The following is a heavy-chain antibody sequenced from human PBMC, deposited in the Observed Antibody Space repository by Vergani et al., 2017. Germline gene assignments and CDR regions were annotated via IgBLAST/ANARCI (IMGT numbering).Heavy chain of an antibody. D-gene: IGHD2-2*01. CDR1: GYNFTSYG. Sequence: QVQLVQSGAEVKKPGASVKVSCKASGYNFTSYGIRWVRQAPGQGLEWMGWISAYNGNTNYAQKLQGSVTMTTETSTSTAYMELRSLGSDDTAVYYCARMPERWTHYYYYYMDVWGKGTTVTVSS. CDR3: ARMPERWTHYYYYYMDV. CDR2: ISAYNGNT. V-gene: IGHV1-18*01. J-gene: IGHJ6*03.